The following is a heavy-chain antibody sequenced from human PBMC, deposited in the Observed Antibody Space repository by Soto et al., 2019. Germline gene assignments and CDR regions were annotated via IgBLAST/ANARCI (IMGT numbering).Heavy chain of an antibody. D-gene: IGHD5-18*01. CDR2: INAGNGNT. V-gene: IGHV1-3*01. J-gene: IGHJ6*02. CDR3: ARSGGRWIQLWRRGDGMDV. CDR1: GYTFTSYA. Sequence: QVQLVQSGAEVKKPGASVKVSCKASGYTFTSYAMHWVRQAPGQRLERMGWINAGNGNTNYAQKLQGRVTMTTDTSTSTAYMELRSLRSDDTAVYYCARSGGRWIQLWRRGDGMDVWGQGTTVTVSS.